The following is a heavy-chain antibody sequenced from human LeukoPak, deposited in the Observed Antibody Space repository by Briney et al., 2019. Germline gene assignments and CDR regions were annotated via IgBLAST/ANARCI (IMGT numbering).Heavy chain of an antibody. CDR2: IYSSGST. CDR1: GGSISSSSYY. Sequence: PSETLSLTCTVSGGSISSSSYYWGWLPQPPGKGLEWIVNIYSSGSTYYNPSLKSRVAISVDTSKNQFSLKLSSVTAADTAVYYCARGQYDYVWGSYRPRYYFDYWGQGTLVTVSS. D-gene: IGHD3-16*02. CDR3: ARGQYDYVWGSYRPRYYFDY. J-gene: IGHJ4*02. V-gene: IGHV4-39*01.